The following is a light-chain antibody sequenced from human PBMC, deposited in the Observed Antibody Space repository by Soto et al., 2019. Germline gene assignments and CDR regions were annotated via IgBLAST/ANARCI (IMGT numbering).Light chain of an antibody. V-gene: IGKV3-15*01. CDR3: QQYNSYS. CDR2: GAS. Sequence: EIVMTQAPGTLSVSPGERAALSPRASQSVSSNLAWYQQQPGQPPRLLIYGASIRTTAMPARFRGSGSGTEFTLTISRLQPDDFATYYRQQYNSYSFGQGTKVDIK. CDR1: QSVSSN. J-gene: IGKJ1*01.